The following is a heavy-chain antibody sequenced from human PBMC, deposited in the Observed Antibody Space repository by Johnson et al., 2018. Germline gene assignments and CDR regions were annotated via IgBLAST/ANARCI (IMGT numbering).Heavy chain of an antibody. J-gene: IGHJ3*02. CDR3: ARHREEAKTTAHDAFDI. Sequence: VQLVQSGAEVKKPRESLKISCKGSGYSFTNYWIGWVRQMAGKGLEWMGIIYPGDSDTRYSPSFQGQVTISADKSITTAYLQWSSLKASDTAMYYCARHREEAKTTAHDAFDIWGQGTMVTVSS. CDR1: GYSFTNYW. V-gene: IGHV5-51*01. D-gene: IGHD4-11*01. CDR2: IYPGDSDT.